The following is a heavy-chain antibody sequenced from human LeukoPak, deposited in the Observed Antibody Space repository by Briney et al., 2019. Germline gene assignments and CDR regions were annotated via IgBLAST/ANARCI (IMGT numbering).Heavy chain of an antibody. J-gene: IGHJ3*02. CDR1: GGTFSSYA. CDR3: ARNEAGTGAFDI. D-gene: IGHD6-13*01. CDR2: IIPIFGTA. V-gene: IGHV1-69*13. Sequence: ASVKVSCKASGGTFSSYAISWVRQAPRQGLEWMGGIIPIFGTANYAQKFQGRVTITADESTSTAYMELSSLRSEDTAVYYCARNEAGTGAFDIWGQGTMVTVSS.